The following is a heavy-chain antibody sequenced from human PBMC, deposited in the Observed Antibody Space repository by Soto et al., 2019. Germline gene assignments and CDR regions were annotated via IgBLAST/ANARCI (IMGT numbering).Heavy chain of an antibody. Sequence: GGSLRLSCAASGFTFSSYWMHWVRQAPGKGLVWVSRINSDGSSTSYADSVKGRFTISRDNAKNTLYLQMNSLRAEDTAVYYCAAGSGSYLPIDYWGQGTLVTVSS. CDR1: GFTFSSYW. CDR2: INSDGSST. J-gene: IGHJ4*02. V-gene: IGHV3-74*01. CDR3: AAGSGSYLPIDY. D-gene: IGHD1-26*01.